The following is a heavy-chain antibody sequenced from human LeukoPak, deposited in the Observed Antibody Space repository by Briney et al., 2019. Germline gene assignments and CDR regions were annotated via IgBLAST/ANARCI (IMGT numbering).Heavy chain of an antibody. CDR1: GFTFNSYA. Sequence: PGGSLRLSCAASGFTFNSYAMSWVRQAPGQGLEWVSGISGSGGDTYYAGSVKGRFTISRDNSKNALYLQMNSLRADDTAVYYCAKGHLSILFPFDSWGQGTLVTASS. D-gene: IGHD2-21*01. CDR2: ISGSGGDT. V-gene: IGHV3-23*01. CDR3: AKGHLSILFPFDS. J-gene: IGHJ4*02.